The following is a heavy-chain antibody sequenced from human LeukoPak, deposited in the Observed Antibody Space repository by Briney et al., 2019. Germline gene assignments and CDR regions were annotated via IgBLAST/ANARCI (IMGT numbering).Heavy chain of an antibody. V-gene: IGHV1-46*01. CDR2: INPSGGST. Sequence: ASVTVSCKASGYNFISYYMHWVRQAPGQGLEWMGIINPSGGSTSYAQKFQDRVTMTRDTSTSTVYMELSSLKSEDTAVYYCAREDVVLVDAVRYYYYGMDVWGQGTTGTVSS. CDR3: AREDVVLVDAVRYYYYGMDV. D-gene: IGHD2-8*01. J-gene: IGHJ6*02. CDR1: GYNFISYY.